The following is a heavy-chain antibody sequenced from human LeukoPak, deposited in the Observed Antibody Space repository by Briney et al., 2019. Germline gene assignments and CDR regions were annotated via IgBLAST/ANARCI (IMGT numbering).Heavy chain of an antibody. CDR2: IYYSGST. CDR1: GGSISSYY. J-gene: IGHJ4*02. Sequence: SETLSLTCAVSGGSISSYYWSWIRQPPGKGLEWIGYIYYSGSTNYNPSLKSRVTISVDTSKNQFSLKLSSVTAADTAVYYCARYRQSYCSGGSCYPYYFDYWGQGTLVTVSS. V-gene: IGHV4-59*01. D-gene: IGHD2-15*01. CDR3: ARYRQSYCSGGSCYPYYFDY.